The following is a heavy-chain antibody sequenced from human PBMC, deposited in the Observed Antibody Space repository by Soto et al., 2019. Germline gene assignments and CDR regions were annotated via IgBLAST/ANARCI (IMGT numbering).Heavy chain of an antibody. Sequence: EVQLLESGGGLVQPGGSLRLSCAASGFTFTDYALSWVRQAPGKGLEWVATISGIGGSTYLADSVKGRLSISRDNSKNTVSLLMNSLRAEDTAVYFCARGSSGYISSWYSFDSWGRGTLVTVSS. CDR2: ISGIGGST. CDR1: GFTFTDYA. V-gene: IGHV3-23*01. J-gene: IGHJ4*02. D-gene: IGHD6-13*01. CDR3: ARGSSGYISSWYSFDS.